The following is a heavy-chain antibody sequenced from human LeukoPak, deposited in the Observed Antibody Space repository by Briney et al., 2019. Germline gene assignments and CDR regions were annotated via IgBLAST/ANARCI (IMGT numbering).Heavy chain of an antibody. D-gene: IGHD1-26*01. CDR2: INHSGST. CDR3: ASGSYYTGGAFDI. J-gene: IGHJ3*02. V-gene: IGHV4-34*01. Sequence: SETLSLTCAVYGGSFSGYYWSWIRQPPGKGLEWIGEINHSGSTNYNPSLKSRVTISVDTSKNQFSLKLSSVTAADTAVYYCASGSYYTGGAFDIWGQGTMVTVSS. CDR1: GGSFSGYY.